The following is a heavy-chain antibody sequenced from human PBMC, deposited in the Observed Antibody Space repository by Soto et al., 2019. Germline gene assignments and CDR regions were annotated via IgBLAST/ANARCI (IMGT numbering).Heavy chain of an antibody. D-gene: IGHD5-18*01. CDR1: GFTFSSAW. V-gene: IGHV3-15*01. Sequence: GGSLRLSCAASGFTFSSAWMSWVRQAPGKGLEWVGRIKSKTDGGTTDYAAPVKGRFTISRDDSKNTLYLQMNSLKTEDTAVYYCTTDRAVQPHTNWLDPWGQGTLVTVSS. J-gene: IGHJ5*02. CDR2: IKSKTDGGTT. CDR3: TTDRAVQPHTNWLDP.